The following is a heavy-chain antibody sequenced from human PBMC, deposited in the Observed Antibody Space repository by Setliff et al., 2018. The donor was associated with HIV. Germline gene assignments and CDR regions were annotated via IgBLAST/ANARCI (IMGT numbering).Heavy chain of an antibody. V-gene: IGHV1-3*01. J-gene: IGHJ6*02. Sequence: ASVKVSCKASGYTFTNYAIQWVRQAPGQGLEWMGWINAGNGSTKYSQKFQGRVTITRDTFAITAYMELSSLRSEDTAVYYCARPDSRWYARGRDPLYGMDVWGQGTTVTVSS. CDR1: GYTFTNYA. CDR3: ARPDSRWYARGRDPLYGMDV. CDR2: INAGNGST. D-gene: IGHD6-13*01.